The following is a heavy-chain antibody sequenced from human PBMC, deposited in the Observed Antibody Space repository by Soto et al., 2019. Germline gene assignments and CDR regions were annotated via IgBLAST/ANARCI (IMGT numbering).Heavy chain of an antibody. J-gene: IGHJ4*02. CDR1: GYTFTGYY. V-gene: IGHV1-2*04. Sequence: GASVKVSCKASGYTFTGYYMHWVRQAPGQGLEWMGWINPNSGGTNYAQKFQGWVTMTGDTSISTAYMELSRLRSDDTAVYYCARDLRVTTYYDFWSGYAFDYWGQGTLVTVSS. CDR2: INPNSGGT. D-gene: IGHD3-3*01. CDR3: ARDLRVTTYYDFWSGYAFDY.